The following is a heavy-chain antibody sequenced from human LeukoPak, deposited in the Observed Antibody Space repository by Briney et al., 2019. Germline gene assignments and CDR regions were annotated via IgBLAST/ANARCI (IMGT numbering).Heavy chain of an antibody. V-gene: IGHV3-33*01. Sequence: GGSLRLSCAASGFTFSSYGMHWVRQAPGKGLEWVAVIWYDGSNKYYADSVKGRSTISRDNSKNTLYLQMNSLRAEDTAVYYCARDGSSGWYWVDYWGQGTLVTVSS. J-gene: IGHJ4*02. CDR2: IWYDGSNK. D-gene: IGHD6-19*01. CDR3: ARDGSSGWYWVDY. CDR1: GFTFSSYG.